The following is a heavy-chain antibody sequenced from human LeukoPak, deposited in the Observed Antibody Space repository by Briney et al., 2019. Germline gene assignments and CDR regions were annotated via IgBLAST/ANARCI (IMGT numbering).Heavy chain of an antibody. CDR3: ARDYDYVWGSYGY. D-gene: IGHD3-16*01. CDR2: ISSSSSTI. CDR1: GFTFSSYA. V-gene: IGHV3-48*01. J-gene: IGHJ4*02. Sequence: GGSLRLSCAASGFTFSSYAMSWVRQAPGKGLEWVSYISSSSSTIYYADSVKGRFTISRDNAKNSLYLQMNSLRAEDTAVYYCARDYDYVWGSYGYWGQGTLVTVSS.